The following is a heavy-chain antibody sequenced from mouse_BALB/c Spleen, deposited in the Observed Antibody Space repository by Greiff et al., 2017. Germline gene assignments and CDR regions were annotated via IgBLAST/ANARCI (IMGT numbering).Heavy chain of an antibody. V-gene: IGHV1S56*01. D-gene: IGHD1-1*01. CDR2: IYPGDGST. Sequence: QVQLKESGPELVKPGASVKMSCKASGYTFTSYYIHWVKQRPGQGLEWIGWIYPGDGSTKYNEKFKGKTTLTADKSSSTAYMLLSSLTSEDSAIYFCARGLLGLDYWGQGTTLTVSS. J-gene: IGHJ2*01. CDR1: GYTFTSYY. CDR3: ARGLLGLDY.